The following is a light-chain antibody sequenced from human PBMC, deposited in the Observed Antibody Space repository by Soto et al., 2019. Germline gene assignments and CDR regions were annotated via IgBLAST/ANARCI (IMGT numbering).Light chain of an antibody. V-gene: IGKV1-5*03. CDR3: QQYNSYSLT. CDR1: ESISSW. J-gene: IGKJ4*01. Sequence: DIQMTQSPSTLSASVGDRVTITCRASESISSWLAWYQHKPGKAPKLLIYKASSLESGVPSRFSGSGSGTEFTLTISSLQHDDFATYYCQQYNSYSLTFGGGTKVQIK. CDR2: KAS.